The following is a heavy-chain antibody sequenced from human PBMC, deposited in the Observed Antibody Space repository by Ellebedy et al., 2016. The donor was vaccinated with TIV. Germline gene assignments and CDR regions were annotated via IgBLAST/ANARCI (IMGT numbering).Heavy chain of an antibody. CDR3: AKDISYYDSSGSSYGMDI. V-gene: IGHV3-43*02. CDR1: EFTFGHYA. Sequence: GESLKISCEASEFTFGHYAMHWVRQVPGKGLEWVSVISGDGGRVDYADSVKGRFTISRDNSKNSLHLQMSSLRAEDTALYYCAKDISYYDSSGSSYGMDIWGQGTTVTVSS. CDR2: ISGDGGRV. J-gene: IGHJ6*02. D-gene: IGHD3-22*01.